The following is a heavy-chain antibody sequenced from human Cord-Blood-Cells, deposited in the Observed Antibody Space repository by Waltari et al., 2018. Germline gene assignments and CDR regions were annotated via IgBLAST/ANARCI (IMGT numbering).Heavy chain of an antibody. D-gene: IGHD3-22*01. CDR1: GGSIRSSNW. CDR3: NSRSDSSGYYGVDI. Sequence: QVQLQESGPGLVKPSGTLSLTCAVSGGSIRSSNWWRWVRKPPGKGLEWIGEIYHSGSTNYNPSLKSRVTISVDKSKNQFSLKLSSVTAADTAVYYCNSRSDSSGYYGVDIWGQGTMVTVSS. V-gene: IGHV4-4*02. CDR2: IYHSGST. J-gene: IGHJ3*02.